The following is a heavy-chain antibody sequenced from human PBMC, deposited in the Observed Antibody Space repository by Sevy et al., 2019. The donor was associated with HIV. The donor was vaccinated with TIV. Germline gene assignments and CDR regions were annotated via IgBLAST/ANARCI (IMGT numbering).Heavy chain of an antibody. CDR2: FKSKIHGGTT. V-gene: IGHV3-49*04. CDR1: GFIFGDYG. CDR3: TRWSGSQSIFDY. D-gene: IGHD1-26*01. Sequence: SLRLSCTASGFIFGDYGMSWVLQAPGKGLEWIAFFKSKIHGGTTENAASVKGRFTISRDDSKNIVYLQMSNLKTEDTAVYYCTRWSGSQSIFDYWGQGTLVTVSS. J-gene: IGHJ4*02.